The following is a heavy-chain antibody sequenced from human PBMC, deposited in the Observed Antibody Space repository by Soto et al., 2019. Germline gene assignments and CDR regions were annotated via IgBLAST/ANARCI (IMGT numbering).Heavy chain of an antibody. J-gene: IGHJ6*02. CDR1: GDSVSSNIAA. D-gene: IGHD3-3*02. CDR2: TYFRSKWYN. CDR3: ARQHSTSSEHYGLAF. V-gene: IGHV6-1*01. Sequence: PSQTLSLTCAMSGDSVSSNIAAWNWIRQSPSRGLEWLGRTYFRSKWYNDYALSVKSRINISPDTSKNQFSLQLNSVTPEDTAVYYCARQHSTSSEHYGLAFWGQGSTVTVSS.